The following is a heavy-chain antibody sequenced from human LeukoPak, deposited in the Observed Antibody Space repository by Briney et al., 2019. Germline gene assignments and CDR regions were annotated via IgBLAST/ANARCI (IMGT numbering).Heavy chain of an antibody. Sequence: SVKVSCKASGGTFSSYAISWVRQAPGQGLEWMGGIIPIFGTANYAQKFQGRVTITADESTSTAYMELSSLRSEDTAVYYCARGVVIAAHPTVFDYWGQGTLVTVSS. V-gene: IGHV1-69*13. CDR3: ARGVVIAAHPTVFDY. CDR2: IIPIFGTA. CDR1: GGTFSSYA. J-gene: IGHJ4*02. D-gene: IGHD6-6*01.